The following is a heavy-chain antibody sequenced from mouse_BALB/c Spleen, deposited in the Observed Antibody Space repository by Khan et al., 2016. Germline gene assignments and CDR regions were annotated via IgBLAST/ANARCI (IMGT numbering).Heavy chain of an antibody. J-gene: IGHJ4*01. V-gene: IGHV14-3*02. Sequence: VQLKESGAELVKPGASVKLSCTASGFNIKDTYMHWVKQRPEQGLEWIGRIDPANGNTKYDPKFQGKATITADTSSNTAYLQLSSLTSEDTAVYYCARGDPYYAMDYLGQGTSVTVSS. CDR2: IDPANGNT. CDR3: ARGDPYYAMDY. D-gene: IGHD3-3*01. CDR1: GFNIKDTY.